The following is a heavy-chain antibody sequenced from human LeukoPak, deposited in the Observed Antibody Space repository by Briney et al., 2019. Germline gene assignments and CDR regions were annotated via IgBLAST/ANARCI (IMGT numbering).Heavy chain of an antibody. D-gene: IGHD2-2*01. CDR3: ARKYCSTTSCLFDN. CDR1: GFTFSSYD. V-gene: IGHV3-48*03. J-gene: IGHJ4*02. CDR2: ISSSGTTI. Sequence: GGSLRLTCAASGFTFSSYDMNWVRQAPGKGLQWVSDISSSGTTIYYADSVKGRFTISRDNAKNSLYLQMNSLRAEDTAVYYCARKYCSTTSCLFDNWGQGTLVTVSS.